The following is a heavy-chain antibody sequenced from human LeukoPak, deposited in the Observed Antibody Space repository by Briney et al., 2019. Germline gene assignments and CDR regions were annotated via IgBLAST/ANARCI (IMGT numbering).Heavy chain of an antibody. V-gene: IGHV4-38-2*02. CDR3: ARDRDYYGSGSYGSDY. D-gene: IGHD3-10*01. CDR1: HYSITSGYY. J-gene: IGHJ4*02. Sequence: SETLSLTCTVSHYSITSGYYWGWIRQPPGKGLEWIGSSYHTGDTFYNPSLESRVTISVDTSKNQFSLKLTSMTAADTAVYYCARDRDYYGSGSYGSDYWGQGLLVNVSS. CDR2: SYHTGDT.